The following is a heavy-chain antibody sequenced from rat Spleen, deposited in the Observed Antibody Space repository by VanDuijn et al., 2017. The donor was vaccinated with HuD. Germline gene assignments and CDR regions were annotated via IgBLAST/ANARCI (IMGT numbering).Heavy chain of an antibody. Sequence: QVQLKESGPGLVQPSQTLSLTCTVSGLSLSSNSVSWIRQPPGKGLEWLGVIWNSGDTRLNSALKSRLSVSKDTSKSQVFLKMNSLQTEDTATYYCARDPGLLRTIWGYCDYWGQGVMVTVSS. CDR2: IWNSGDT. CDR1: GLSLSSNS. V-gene: IGHV2-41*01. CDR3: ARDPGLLRTIWGYCDY. J-gene: IGHJ2*01. D-gene: IGHD1-6*01.